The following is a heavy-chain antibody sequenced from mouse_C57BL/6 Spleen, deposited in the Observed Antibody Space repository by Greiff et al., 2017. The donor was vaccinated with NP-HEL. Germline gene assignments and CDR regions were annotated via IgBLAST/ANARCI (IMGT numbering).Heavy chain of an antibody. D-gene: IGHD1-1*01. Sequence: EVMLVESGGGLVKPGGSLKLSCAASGFTFSSYAMSWVRQTPEKRLEWVATISDGGSYTYYPDNVKGRFTISRDNAKNNLYLQMRHLKSEDTAMYYCARGTTVVAMDYWGQGTTLTVSS. CDR2: ISDGGSYT. V-gene: IGHV5-4*03. CDR1: GFTFSSYA. J-gene: IGHJ2*01. CDR3: ARGTTVVAMDY.